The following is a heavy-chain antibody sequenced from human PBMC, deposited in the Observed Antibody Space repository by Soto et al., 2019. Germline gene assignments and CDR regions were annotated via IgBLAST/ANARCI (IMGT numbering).Heavy chain of an antibody. V-gene: IGHV3-74*01. Sequence: PGGSLRLSCAASGFTFSSYWMHWVRQAPGMGLEWVSRINFDGTYTTYAESVKGRFTISRDNAENTLYLQMNSLRFEDTVVYYWAREGNNPTYWGLETLVTVSS. J-gene: IGHJ4*02. D-gene: IGHD1-20*01. CDR3: AREGNNPTY. CDR2: INFDGTYT. CDR1: GFTFSSYW.